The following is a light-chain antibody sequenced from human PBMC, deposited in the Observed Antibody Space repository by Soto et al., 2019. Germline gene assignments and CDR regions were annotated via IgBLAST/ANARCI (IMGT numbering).Light chain of an antibody. CDR2: GAS. CDR3: QQYYNWPRT. V-gene: IGKV3-15*01. Sequence: EIVMTQSPTTLSVSPGERATLSCRAGQNIHTNLACYQQKPGKAPRLRFDGASTGATGLPARVSGSGSGKELNITINSLQAEDCAVYYCQQYYNWPRTFGQGTRLEIK. J-gene: IGKJ5*01. CDR1: QNIHTN.